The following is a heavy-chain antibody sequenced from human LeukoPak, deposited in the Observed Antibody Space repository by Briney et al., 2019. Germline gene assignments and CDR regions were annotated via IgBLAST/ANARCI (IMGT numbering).Heavy chain of an antibody. J-gene: IGHJ4*02. CDR2: ISAYNGNT. Sequence: ASVKVSCKASGYTFTSYGISWVRQAPGQGLEWMGWISAYNGNTNYAQKLQGRVTVTTDTSTSTAYMELRSLRSDDTAVYYCARENHYYDSSGYTTKFDYWGQGTLVTVSS. V-gene: IGHV1-18*01. D-gene: IGHD3-22*01. CDR1: GYTFTSYG. CDR3: ARENHYYDSSGYTTKFDY.